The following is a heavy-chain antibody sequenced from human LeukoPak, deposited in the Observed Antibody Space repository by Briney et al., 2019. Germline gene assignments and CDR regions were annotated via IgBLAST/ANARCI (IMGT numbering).Heavy chain of an antibody. D-gene: IGHD2-15*01. CDR1: GYIFTSYW. Sequence: GESLQISCKGSGYIFTSYWIGWVRQLPGKGLEWMGIIYPGDSDTRYSPSFQGQVTISADKSISTAYLQWSSLKASDTAMYYCARQSGYCSGGSCYNWFDPWGQGTLVTVSS. CDR3: ARQSGYCSGGSCYNWFDP. J-gene: IGHJ5*02. CDR2: IYPGDSDT. V-gene: IGHV5-51*01.